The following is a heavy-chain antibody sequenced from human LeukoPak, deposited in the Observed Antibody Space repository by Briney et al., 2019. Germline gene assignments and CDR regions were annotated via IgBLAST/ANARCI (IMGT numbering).Heavy chain of an antibody. V-gene: IGHV4-59*01. CDR2: IYYSGST. J-gene: IGHJ6*02. D-gene: IGHD1-20*01. Sequence: SETLSLTCTVSGGSISSYYWSWIRQPPGKGLEWIGYIYYSGSTNYNPSLKSRVTIAVDTSKNQFSLKLSSVTAADTAVYYCARALRARITGTTASVYGMDVWGQGTTVTVSS. CDR3: ARALRARITGTTASVYGMDV. CDR1: GGSISSYY.